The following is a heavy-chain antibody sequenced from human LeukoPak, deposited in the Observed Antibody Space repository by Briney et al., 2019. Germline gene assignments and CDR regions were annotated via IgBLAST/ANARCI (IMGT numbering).Heavy chain of an antibody. CDR1: EYTFSVYH. J-gene: IGHJ4*02. V-gene: IGHV1-2*02. CDR2: INPNSGDT. CDR3: ALIPSGSWAFDF. D-gene: IGHD6-13*01. Sequence: SVHETCKASEYTFSVYHIHWVRPAPGQGLEWMAWINPNSGDTNYGQKFQGRVTMTRDTSISTVYMEVSSLRFDDTAVYYCALIPSGSWAFDFWGQGTLVTVSS.